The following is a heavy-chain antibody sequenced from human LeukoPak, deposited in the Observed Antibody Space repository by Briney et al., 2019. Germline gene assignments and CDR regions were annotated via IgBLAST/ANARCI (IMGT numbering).Heavy chain of an antibody. CDR2: IWYDGSNK. CDR1: GFTFSSYG. Sequence: GGSLRLSCAASGFTFSSYGMHWVRQAPGKGLEWVAIIWYDGSNKYYTDSVKGRFTISRDNSKNTLHLQMNSLRAEDTAVYYCAKGSPYGSGSYYTAPWFDPWGQGTLVTVSS. J-gene: IGHJ5*02. V-gene: IGHV3-33*06. CDR3: AKGSPYGSGSYYTAPWFDP. D-gene: IGHD3-10*01.